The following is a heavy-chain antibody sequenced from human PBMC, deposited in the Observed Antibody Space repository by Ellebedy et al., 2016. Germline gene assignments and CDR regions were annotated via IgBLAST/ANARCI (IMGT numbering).Heavy chain of an antibody. J-gene: IGHJ6*02. D-gene: IGHD3-10*01. CDR2: ISGSGGST. Sequence: GGSLRLXXAASGFTFSSYAMSWVRQAPGKGLEWVSAISGSGGSTYYADSVKGRFTISRDNSKNTLYLQMNSLRAEDTAVYYCAKGLYGSGSYYNMGYYYGMDVWGQGTTVTVSS. CDR3: AKGLYGSGSYYNMGYYYGMDV. CDR1: GFTFSSYA. V-gene: IGHV3-23*01.